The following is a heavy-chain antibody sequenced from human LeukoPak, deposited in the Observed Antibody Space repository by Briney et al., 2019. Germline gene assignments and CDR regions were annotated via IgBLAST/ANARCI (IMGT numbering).Heavy chain of an antibody. CDR2: ISAYNGNT. D-gene: IGHD6-19*01. V-gene: IGHV1-18*01. J-gene: IGHJ4*02. CDR1: GYTFTSYG. CDR3: ATIAVAGSPFDY. Sequence: ASVKVSCKASGYTFTSYGISWVRQAPGQGLEWMGWISAYNGNTNYAQKLQGRVTMTRDTSKSTVYMELSSLKSEDTAVYYCATIAVAGSPFDYWGQGTLVTVSS.